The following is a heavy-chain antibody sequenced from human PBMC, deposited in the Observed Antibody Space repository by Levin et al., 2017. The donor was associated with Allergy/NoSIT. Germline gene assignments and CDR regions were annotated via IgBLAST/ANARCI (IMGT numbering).Heavy chain of an antibody. CDR1: KFTFSSYA. CDR2: IHDIGRNT. Sequence: QTGGSLRLYCAASKFTFSSYAMSLVRQTPGKGLEWVSGIHDIGRNTYYADSVNGRFTISRDHSKNTLYLQRNRRRAEDKAVYYCAKFTRPAGVYDSSDSYDIWGQGTMVTVSS. J-gene: IGHJ3*02. D-gene: IGHD3-22*01. V-gene: IGHV3-23*01. CDR3: AKFTRPAGVYDSSDSYDI.